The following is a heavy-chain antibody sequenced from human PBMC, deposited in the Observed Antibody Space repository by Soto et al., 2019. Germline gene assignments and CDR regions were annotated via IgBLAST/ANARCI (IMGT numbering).Heavy chain of an antibody. CDR1: GGTFSSYT. J-gene: IGHJ4*02. V-gene: IGHV1-69*02. D-gene: IGHD6-19*01. CDR3: ARFGVAVDLDY. CDR2: IIPILGIA. Sequence: QVQLVQSGAEVKKPGSSVKVSCKASGGTFSSYTISWVRQAPGQGLEWMGRIIPILGIANYAQKFQGRVTINADKSTSTAYMELSSLRSEDTAVYYCARFGVAVDLDYWGQGTLVTVSS.